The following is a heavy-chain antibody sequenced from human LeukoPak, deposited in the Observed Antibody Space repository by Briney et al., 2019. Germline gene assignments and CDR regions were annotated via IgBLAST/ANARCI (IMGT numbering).Heavy chain of an antibody. J-gene: IGHJ4*02. CDR2: IKQDGSEK. D-gene: IGHD6-13*01. CDR3: ARDSAGNDY. V-gene: IGHV3-7*01. Sequence: AGGSLRLSCAASGFTFSTYWMSWVRQAPGKGLEWVANIKQDGSEKYYVDFVKGRFTISRDNAKSSLYLQMNSLRAEDTAMYYCARDSAGNDYWGQGTLVTVSS. CDR1: GFTFSTYW.